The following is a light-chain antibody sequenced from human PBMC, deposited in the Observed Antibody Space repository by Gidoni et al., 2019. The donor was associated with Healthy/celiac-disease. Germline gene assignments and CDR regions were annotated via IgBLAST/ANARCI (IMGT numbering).Light chain of an antibody. V-gene: IGKV4-1*01. CDR1: QSVLYSSNNKNY. Sequence: DIAMTQSPASLAVSLGERATINCKSSQSVLYSSNNKNYLAWYQQKPGQPPKLLIYWASTRESGVPERFSGSGSGTDFTLTISSLQAEDVAVYYCQQYYSTPLTFGGGTKVEIK. CDR3: QQYYSTPLT. CDR2: WAS. J-gene: IGKJ4*01.